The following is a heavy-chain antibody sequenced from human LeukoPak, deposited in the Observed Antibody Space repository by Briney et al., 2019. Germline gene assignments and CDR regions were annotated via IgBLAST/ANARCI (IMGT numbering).Heavy chain of an antibody. D-gene: IGHD4-11*01. CDR2: IYHSGST. J-gene: IGHJ4*02. CDR1: GGSISSYY. V-gene: IGHV4-38-2*02. CDR3: ARDPHYTPFDY. Sequence: SETLSLTCTVSGGSISSYYWGWIRQPPGKGLEWIGSIYHSGSTYYNPSLKSRVTISVDTSKNQFSLKLSSVTAAVTAVYYCARDPHYTPFDYWGQGTLVTVSS.